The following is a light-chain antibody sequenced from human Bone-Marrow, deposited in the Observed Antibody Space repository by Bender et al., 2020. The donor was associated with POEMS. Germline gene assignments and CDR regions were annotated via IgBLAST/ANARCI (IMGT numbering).Light chain of an antibody. V-gene: IGLV2-23*02. CDR3: CSYADSSTLV. CDR1: SSDVGNSNL. J-gene: IGLJ1*01. Sequence: QSALTQPPSVSGSPGQSVTISCTGTSSDVGNSNLVSWYQQPPGTAPKLMIYAVTKRPSGISNRFSGSKSGNTASLTISGLQAEDEADYYCCSYADSSTLVLGTGTKVTVL. CDR2: AVT.